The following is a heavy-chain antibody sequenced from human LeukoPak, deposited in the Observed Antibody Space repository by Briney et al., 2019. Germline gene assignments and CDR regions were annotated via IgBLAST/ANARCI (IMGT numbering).Heavy chain of an antibody. V-gene: IGHV4-30-4*01. CDR2: IYYSGST. Sequence: SETLSLTCTVSGGSISSGDYYWSWIRHPPGKGLEWIGYIYYSGSTYYNPSLKSRVTLSLDTSKNQFSLKLRSVTAADTAVYYCAREDEGWNYPGYFDYWGQGTLVTVSS. D-gene: IGHD1-7*01. CDR3: AREDEGWNYPGYFDY. CDR1: GGSISSGDYY. J-gene: IGHJ4*02.